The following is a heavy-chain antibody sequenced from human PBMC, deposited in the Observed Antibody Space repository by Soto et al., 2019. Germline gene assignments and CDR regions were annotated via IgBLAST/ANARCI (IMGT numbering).Heavy chain of an antibody. Sequence: GGSLRLSCAASGFTFSNAWMSWVRQAPGKGLEWVGRIKSKTDGGTTDYAAPVKGRFTISRDDSKYTLYLQMNSLKTEDTAVYYCTTDPYYDSSGYDYWGQGTLVTVSS. CDR1: GFTFSNAW. J-gene: IGHJ4*02. CDR3: TTDPYYDSSGYDY. CDR2: IKSKTDGGTT. V-gene: IGHV3-15*01. D-gene: IGHD3-22*01.